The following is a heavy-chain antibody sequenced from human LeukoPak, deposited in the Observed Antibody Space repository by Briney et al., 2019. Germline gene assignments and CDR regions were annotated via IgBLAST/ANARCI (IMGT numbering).Heavy chain of an antibody. CDR2: IYTSGST. D-gene: IGHD5-24*01. Sequence: SQTLSLTCTVSGGSISSGSYYWSWIRQPAGKGLEWIGRIYTSGSTNYNPSLKSRVTISVDTSKNQFSLKLSSVTAADTAVYYCARDSRDGLRYWGQGTLVTVSS. J-gene: IGHJ4*02. CDR1: GGSISSGSYY. CDR3: ARDSRDGLRY. V-gene: IGHV4-61*02.